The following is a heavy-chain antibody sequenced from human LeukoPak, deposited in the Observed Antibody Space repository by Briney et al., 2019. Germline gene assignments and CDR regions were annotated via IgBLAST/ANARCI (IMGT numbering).Heavy chain of an antibody. CDR3: AKDGALMMTAALFLDY. CDR1: GFTFSSYA. D-gene: IGHD2-21*02. J-gene: IGHJ4*02. Sequence: GGSLRLSCAASGFTFSSYAMSWVRQAPGKGLEWVSAISGSGGSTYYADSVKGRFTISRDNSKNTLYLQMNSLRAEDTAVYYCAKDGALMMTAALFLDYWGQGTLVTVSS. CDR2: ISGSGGST. V-gene: IGHV3-23*01.